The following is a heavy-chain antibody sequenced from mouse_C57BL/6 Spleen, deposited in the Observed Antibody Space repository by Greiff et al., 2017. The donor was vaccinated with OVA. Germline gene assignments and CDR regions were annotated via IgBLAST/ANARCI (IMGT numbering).Heavy chain of an antibody. V-gene: IGHV1-9*01. D-gene: IGHD1-1*01. CDR3: ARSPYYYGSSYDAMDY. CDR1: GYTFTGYW. Sequence: QVQLKQSGAELMKPGASVKLSCKATGYTFTGYWIEWVKQRPGHGLEWIGEILPGSGSTNYNEKFKGKATFTADTSSNTAYMQLSSLTTEDSAIYYCARSPYYYGSSYDAMDYWGQGTSVTVSS. CDR2: ILPGSGST. J-gene: IGHJ4*01.